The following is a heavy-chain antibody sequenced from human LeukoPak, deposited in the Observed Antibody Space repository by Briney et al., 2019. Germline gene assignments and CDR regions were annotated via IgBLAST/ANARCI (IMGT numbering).Heavy chain of an antibody. CDR2: INPNSGGT. V-gene: IGHV1-2*02. CDR1: GYTFTTYG. CDR3: ARDLGFWSGYYTGFDY. J-gene: IGHJ4*02. Sequence: ASVKVSCKASGYTFTTYGISWVRQAPGQGLEWMGWINPNSGGTNYAQKFQGRVTMTRDTSISTAYMELSRLRSDDTAVYYCARDLGFWSGYYTGFDYWGQGTLVTVSS. D-gene: IGHD3-3*01.